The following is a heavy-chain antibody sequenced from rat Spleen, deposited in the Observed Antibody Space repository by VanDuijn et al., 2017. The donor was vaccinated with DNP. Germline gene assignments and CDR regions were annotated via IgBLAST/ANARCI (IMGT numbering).Heavy chain of an antibody. CDR3: VRWNSGHFDY. Sequence: EVQLVESGGGLVQPGRSLKLSCTASGLTFTDYGMAWVRQAPKKGLEWVATINPSGGSTYYRDSVKGRFTISRDNAEGTLNLQMNSLRSEDMATYYCVRWNSGHFDYWGQGVMVTVSS. CDR2: INPSGGST. D-gene: IGHD4-3*01. J-gene: IGHJ2*01. V-gene: IGHV5-7*01. CDR1: GLTFTDYG.